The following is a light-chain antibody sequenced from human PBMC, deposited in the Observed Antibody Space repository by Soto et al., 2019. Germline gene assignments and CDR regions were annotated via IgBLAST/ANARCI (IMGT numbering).Light chain of an antibody. V-gene: IGLV2-8*01. Sequence: QSALTQPPSASGSPGQSVTISCTGTSSDVGAYKYVSWYQQYPGKAPKLMIYEVTKRPSGVTDRFSGSKSVNTASLTVSGLQSEDEDDYYCTSYVGNDIWVFGGGTKLTVL. CDR2: EVT. J-gene: IGLJ3*02. CDR1: SSDVGAYKY. CDR3: TSYVGNDIWV.